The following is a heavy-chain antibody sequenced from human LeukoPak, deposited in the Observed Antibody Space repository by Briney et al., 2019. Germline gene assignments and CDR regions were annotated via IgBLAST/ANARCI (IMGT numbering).Heavy chain of an antibody. V-gene: IGHV3-21*01. CDR3: AELGITMIGGV. CDR1: GFTFDDYG. CDR2: ISSSSGYI. Sequence: GGSLRLSCAASGFTFDDYGLSWVRQAPGKGLEWVSSISSSSGYIYYADSVKGRFTVSRDNTKNSLYLQMNSLRAEDTAVYYCAELGITMIGGVWGKGTTVTISS. D-gene: IGHD3-10*02. J-gene: IGHJ6*04.